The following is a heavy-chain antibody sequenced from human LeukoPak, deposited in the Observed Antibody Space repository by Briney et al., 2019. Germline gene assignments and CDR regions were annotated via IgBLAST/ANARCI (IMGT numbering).Heavy chain of an antibody. CDR3: ARHANFQTMHAFDF. D-gene: IGHD2/OR15-2a*01. J-gene: IGHJ3*01. CDR2: IYHSGST. Sequence: SGTLSLTCAVSGYSISSTNWWSWARQPPGKGLEWIGEIYHSGSTDYNPSLKSRVTISVDKSKNRFSLSLYSVTAADTAVYFCARHANFQTMHAFDFWGQGTMVTVSS. CDR1: GYSISSTNW. V-gene: IGHV4-4*02.